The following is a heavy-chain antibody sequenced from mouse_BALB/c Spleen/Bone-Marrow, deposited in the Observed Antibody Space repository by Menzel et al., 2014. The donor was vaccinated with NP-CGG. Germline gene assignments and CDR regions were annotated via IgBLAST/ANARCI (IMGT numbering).Heavy chain of an antibody. V-gene: IGHV2-9*02. J-gene: IGHJ4*01. CDR1: GFSLTSYG. CDR2: IWAGGST. CDR3: ARDYYCSLYAMDY. Sequence: VKLVESGPGLVAPSQRLSITCTVSGFSLTSYGVHWVRQPPGKGLEWLGVIWAGGSTNYNSALMSRLSISKDNSKSXVFLKMNSLQTDDTAMYYCARDYYCSLYAMDYWGQGTSVTVSS. D-gene: IGHD1-1*01.